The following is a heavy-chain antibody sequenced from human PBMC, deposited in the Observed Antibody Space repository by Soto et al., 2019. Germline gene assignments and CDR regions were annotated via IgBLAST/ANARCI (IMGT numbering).Heavy chain of an antibody. CDR2: IIPILGIA. CDR1: GGTFSSYT. V-gene: IGHV1-69*08. D-gene: IGHD5-12*01. J-gene: IGHJ4*02. Sequence: QVQLVQSGAEVKKPGSSVKVSCKASGGTFSSYTISWVRQAPGQGLEWMGRIIPILGIANYAQKFQGRVTITADKSTSTAYMGLSSLRSEDTAVYYCAREGYSGYDSDYWGQGTLVTVSS. CDR3: AREGYSGYDSDY.